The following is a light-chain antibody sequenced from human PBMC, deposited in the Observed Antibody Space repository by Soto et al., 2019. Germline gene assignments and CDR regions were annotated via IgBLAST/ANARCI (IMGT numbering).Light chain of an antibody. CDR2: DAS. CDR3: QQSFHSPRT. J-gene: IGKJ2*01. Sequence: EIVLTQSPGTLSLSPGETASLSCRASQSVISDFLAWYQQTRGQPPRLLIYDASKRATGIPARFSGSGSGTAFTLTIGRVEPEDSAVYYCQQSFHSPRTFGQGTRLEIK. CDR1: QSVISDF. V-gene: IGKV3-20*01.